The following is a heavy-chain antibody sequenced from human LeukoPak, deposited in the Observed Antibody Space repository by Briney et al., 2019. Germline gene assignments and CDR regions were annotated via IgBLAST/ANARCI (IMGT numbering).Heavy chain of an antibody. Sequence: PSETLSLTCAVSNYPITSDYYWVWIRQPPGQGREWTGQIFHSGIAHYNPSLKSRVTMSVDTSRSQFSVNLNSVTAADTAVYYCGRAGFGTAYNRFYYYMDVWGKGTTVTVSS. V-gene: IGHV4-38-2*01. D-gene: IGHD3-16*01. CDR2: IFHSGIA. CDR1: NYPITSDYY. J-gene: IGHJ6*03. CDR3: GRAGFGTAYNRFYYYMDV.